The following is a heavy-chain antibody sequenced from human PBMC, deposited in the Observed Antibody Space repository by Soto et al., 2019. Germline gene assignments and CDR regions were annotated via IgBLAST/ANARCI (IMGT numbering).Heavy chain of an antibody. Sequence: SETLSLTCSVSGASTVSHYHWTWIRQPPGKGLEWMGYIFNSGTTFYNPSLTSRLTISIDTSKNHFSLKLRSVTAADTAVYYCARDWRGYSYGYYYYYGMDVWGQGTTVTVSS. CDR1: GASTVSHYH. J-gene: IGHJ6*02. D-gene: IGHD5-18*01. CDR3: ARDWRGYSYGYYYYYGMDV. CDR2: IFNSGTT. V-gene: IGHV4-31*02.